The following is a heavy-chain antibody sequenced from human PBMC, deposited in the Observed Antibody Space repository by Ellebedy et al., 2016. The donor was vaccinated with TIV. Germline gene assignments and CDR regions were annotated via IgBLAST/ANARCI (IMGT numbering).Heavy chain of an antibody. CDR1: GYTFIGYY. Sequence: AASVKVSCKASGYTFIGYYMHWVRQAPGQGLEWMGWINPKNGDTSYAQKFQGRVTMTRDPSISTAYMELSRLVSDDTAVYYCVRDLTNYGSSSYWGQGTPVTVSS. CDR2: INPKNGDT. V-gene: IGHV1-2*02. CDR3: VRDLTNYGSSSY. D-gene: IGHD3-22*01. J-gene: IGHJ4*02.